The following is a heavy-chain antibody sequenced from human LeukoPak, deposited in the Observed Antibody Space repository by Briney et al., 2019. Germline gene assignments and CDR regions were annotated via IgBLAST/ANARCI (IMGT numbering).Heavy chain of an antibody. CDR2: MDKETNLYAT. J-gene: IGHJ5*02. D-gene: IGHD1-26*01. CDR3: TRDSGTYNWFDP. Sequence: GGSLKLSCVASGLTFSDSAIHWVRQSSGKGLEWIGHMDKETNLYATALAASVKGRFTVSRDDSKNTAYLHMNSLKTEDTALYYCTRDSGTYNWFDPWGQGTLVTASS. CDR1: GLTFSDSA. V-gene: IGHV3-73*01.